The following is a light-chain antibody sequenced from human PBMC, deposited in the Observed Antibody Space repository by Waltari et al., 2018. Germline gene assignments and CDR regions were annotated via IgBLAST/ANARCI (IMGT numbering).Light chain of an antibody. Sequence: EIVLTQSPATLSLSPGERATLSCRASQSVSSYLAWYQQKPVQAPRLLIYDASNRATGIPARFSGSGSGTDFTLTISSLEPEDFAVYYCQQRSNWPPLTFGGGTK. CDR2: DAS. CDR3: QQRSNWPPLT. J-gene: IGKJ4*01. V-gene: IGKV3-11*01. CDR1: QSVSSY.